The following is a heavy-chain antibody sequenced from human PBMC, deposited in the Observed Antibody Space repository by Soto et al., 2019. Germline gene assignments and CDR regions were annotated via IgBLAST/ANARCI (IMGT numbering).Heavy chain of an antibody. D-gene: IGHD6-19*01. CDR2: ITGGDNT. CDR3: AKGRIAVAAPYNWFDP. CDR1: GFTFSSYA. J-gene: IGHJ5*02. V-gene: IGHV3-23*01. Sequence: GGSLRLSCAASGFTFSSYAMSWVRQAPGKGLEWVSTITGGDNTHYADSVKGRFTISRDNSKNTLSLQMNSLRVEDTAVYHCAKGRIAVAAPYNWFDPWGQGTLVTVSS.